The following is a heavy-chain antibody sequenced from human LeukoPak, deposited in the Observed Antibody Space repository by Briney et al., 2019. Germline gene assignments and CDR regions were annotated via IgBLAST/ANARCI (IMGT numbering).Heavy chain of an antibody. V-gene: IGHV3-53*05. J-gene: IGHJ4*02. CDR1: GFTVSSNY. CDR3: ARVGDYSVFQLDF. CDR2: IYSGGST. Sequence: GGSLRLSCAASGFTVSSNYMTWVRQAPGKGLKWVSHIYSGGSTFYADSAKGRFTISRDNSKNTLYLQMGSLRAEDTAVYYCARVGDYSVFQLDFWGRGTLVTVSP. D-gene: IGHD5/OR15-5a*01.